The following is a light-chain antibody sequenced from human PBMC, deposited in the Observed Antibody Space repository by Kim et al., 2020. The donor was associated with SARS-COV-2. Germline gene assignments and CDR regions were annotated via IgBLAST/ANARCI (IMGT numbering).Light chain of an antibody. J-gene: IGKJ1*01. CDR2: KTS. V-gene: IGKV1-5*03. CDR3: QHYHSYSWT. Sequence: ATVEDRVHISWRTSRIFGRWLAWYQQKPGNAPKLLIYKTSTLESGVPSRFSGSGSGTEFTLTISRLQPDDFATYYCQHYHSYSWTFGQGTKVDIK. CDR1: RIFGRW.